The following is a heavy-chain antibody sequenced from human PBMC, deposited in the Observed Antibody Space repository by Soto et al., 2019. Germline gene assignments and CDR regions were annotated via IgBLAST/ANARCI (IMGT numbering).Heavy chain of an antibody. V-gene: IGHV4-31*03. D-gene: IGHD3-3*01. J-gene: IGHJ6*02. CDR1: GGRVDSGGYY. Sequence: LTCTLCGGRVDSGGYYLTWIREHRGKDLEWIGHIFYSGITYYKPSLKIRLTISVDSSKSQFSLKVSSVTAGDTAVYYCARVTFFGGSRDHFYFYGVDVWARETTLTVSS. CDR3: ARVTFFGGSRDHFYFYGVDV. CDR2: IFYSGIT.